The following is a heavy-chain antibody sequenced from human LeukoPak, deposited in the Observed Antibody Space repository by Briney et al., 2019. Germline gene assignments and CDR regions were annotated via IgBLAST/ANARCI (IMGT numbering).Heavy chain of an antibody. Sequence: SETLSLTCAVYGGSFSGYYRSWIRQPPGKGLEWIGEINHSGSTNYNPSLKSRVTISVDTSKNQFSLKLSSVTAADTAVYYCARVRPRDGYNYDYWGQGTLVTVSS. CDR2: INHSGST. CDR3: ARVRPRDGYNYDY. J-gene: IGHJ4*02. D-gene: IGHD5-24*01. V-gene: IGHV4-34*01. CDR1: GGSFSGYY.